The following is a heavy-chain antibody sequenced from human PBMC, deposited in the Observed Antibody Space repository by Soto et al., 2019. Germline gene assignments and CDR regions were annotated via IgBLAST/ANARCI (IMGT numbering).Heavy chain of an antibody. Sequence: QVQLVESGGGVVQPGRSLRLSCAASGFTFSSYGMHWVRQAPGKGLEWVAVIWYDGSNKYYADSVKGRFTISRDNSKNTLYLQMNSLRAEDTAVYYCARGLHQRWLQPEGAFDIWGQGTMVTVSS. CDR1: GFTFSSYG. CDR3: ARGLHQRWLQPEGAFDI. V-gene: IGHV3-33*01. CDR2: IWYDGSNK. D-gene: IGHD1-1*01. J-gene: IGHJ3*02.